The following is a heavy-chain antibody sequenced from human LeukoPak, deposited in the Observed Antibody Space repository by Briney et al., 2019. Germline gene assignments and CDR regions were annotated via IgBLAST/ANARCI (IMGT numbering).Heavy chain of an antibody. CDR2: IYYSGST. D-gene: IGHD6-6*01. Sequence: SETLSLTCTVSGGSISSYYWSWIRQPPGKGLEWIGYIYYSGSTNYNPSLKSRVTTSVDTSKNQFSLKLSSVTAADTAVYYCASFPESSSWFDPWGQGTLVTVSS. J-gene: IGHJ5*02. V-gene: IGHV4-59*01. CDR1: GGSISSYY. CDR3: ASFPESSSWFDP.